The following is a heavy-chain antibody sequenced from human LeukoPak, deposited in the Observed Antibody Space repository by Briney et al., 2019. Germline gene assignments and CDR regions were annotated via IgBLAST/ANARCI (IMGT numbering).Heavy chain of an antibody. Sequence: SETLSLTCAVYGGSFSGYYWSWIRQPPGKGLEWIGEINHDGVTNCKPSLKSRVTMSVDTSMNQFSLKLTSVTAADTAVYYCARVSVSTQWLVEEDWGQGTLVTVSS. CDR3: ARVSVSTQWLVEED. CDR2: INHDGVT. D-gene: IGHD6-19*01. V-gene: IGHV4-34*01. CDR1: GGSFSGYY. J-gene: IGHJ4*02.